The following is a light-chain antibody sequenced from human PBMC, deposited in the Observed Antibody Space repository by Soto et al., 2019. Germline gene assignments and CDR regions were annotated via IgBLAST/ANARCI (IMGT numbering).Light chain of an antibody. CDR2: STS. J-gene: IGKJ1*01. Sequence: EIVFTQSPGTLSLSPGERATLSCRASQSVGDTYLAWYQQKPGQAPRLLMYSTSIRATGIPDRFSGSGSGTDFTLTISRLDPEDFAVYYCQHYDRAPMWTFGQGTKVDI. CDR3: QHYDRAPMWT. CDR1: QSVGDTY. V-gene: IGKV3-20*01.